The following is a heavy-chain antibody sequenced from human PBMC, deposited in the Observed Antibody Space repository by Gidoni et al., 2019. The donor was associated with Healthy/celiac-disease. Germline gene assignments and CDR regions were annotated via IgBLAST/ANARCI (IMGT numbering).Heavy chain of an antibody. CDR1: GFTFSSYA. J-gene: IGHJ6*02. Sequence: QVQLVASGGGVVQPGRSLRLSCAAPGFTFSSYAMQWVRQAPGKGLEWVEVISYDGSNKYYADSVKGRFTISRDNSKNTLYLQMNSLRAEDTAVYYCARENYDILTGIYYYYYGMDVWGQGTTVTVSS. CDR2: ISYDGSNK. V-gene: IGHV3-30-3*01. CDR3: ARENYDILTGIYYYYYGMDV. D-gene: IGHD3-9*01.